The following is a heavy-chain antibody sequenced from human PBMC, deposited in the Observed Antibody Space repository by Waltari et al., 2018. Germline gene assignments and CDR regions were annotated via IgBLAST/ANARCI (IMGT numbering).Heavy chain of an antibody. J-gene: IGHJ5*02. CDR3: TRDLPSGYDSYWFDP. CDR1: GGSFSNFA. CDR2: IIPIFGTT. Sequence: QLVQSGAEVKKPGSSVKVPCKSSGGSFSNFATRWVRQAPGQGLEWLGKIIPIFGTTDYAQKFQGRVTITADEHGSTSTAYMELSRLTSEDTAIYYCTRDLPSGYDSYWFDPWGQGTLVTVSS. D-gene: IGHD5-12*01. V-gene: IGHV1-69*18.